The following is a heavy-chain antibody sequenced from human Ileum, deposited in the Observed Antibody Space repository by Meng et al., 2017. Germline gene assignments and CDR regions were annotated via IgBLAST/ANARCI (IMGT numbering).Heavy chain of an antibody. J-gene: IGHJ4*02. CDR3: TRAGSFRHDY. V-gene: IGHV3-74*01. CDR2: INGDGSTT. D-gene: IGHD2-15*01. Sequence: EVPLVESGGGLFRPGGSLRLSCAVSGSTFSAYWMHSVRQTPGKGLVWVSRINGDGSTTTYADSVKGRFTISRDNAESTLYLQMNSLRVDDTAVYYCTRAGSFRHDYWGQGALVTVSS. CDR1: GSTFSAYW.